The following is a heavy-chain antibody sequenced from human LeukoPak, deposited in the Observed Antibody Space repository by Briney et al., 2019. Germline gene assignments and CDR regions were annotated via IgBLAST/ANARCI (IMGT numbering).Heavy chain of an antibody. CDR1: GFTFNIYA. Sequence: GGSLRLSCAASGFTFNIYAMSWVRQAPGKGLEWVSGMSGSSGGTYYADSVKGRFTISRDNSKNTVYLQMNSLKTEDTAVYYCAGGRGWYSPDYWGQGTLVTVSS. J-gene: IGHJ4*02. V-gene: IGHV3-23*01. D-gene: IGHD6-19*01. CDR3: AGGRGWYSPDY. CDR2: MSGSSGGT.